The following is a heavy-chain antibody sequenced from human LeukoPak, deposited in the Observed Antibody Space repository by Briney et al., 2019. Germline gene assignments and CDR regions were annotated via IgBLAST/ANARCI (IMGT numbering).Heavy chain of an antibody. Sequence: SETLSLTCTVSGGSISNYYWSWIRQPPGKGLEWIGYIYYSGNTNYNASLKGRVTISVDTSKNQFSLNLYFVTAADTAVYYCARANPSVYYYDSSGYYGYWGQGTLVTVSS. D-gene: IGHD3-22*01. CDR2: IYYSGNT. J-gene: IGHJ4*02. CDR1: GGSISNYY. V-gene: IGHV4-59*01. CDR3: ARANPSVYYYDSSGYYGY.